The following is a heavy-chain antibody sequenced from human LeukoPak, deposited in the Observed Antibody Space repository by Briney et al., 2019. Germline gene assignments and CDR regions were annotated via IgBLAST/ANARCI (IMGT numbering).Heavy chain of an antibody. J-gene: IGHJ5*02. Sequence: SETLSLTCSVSGDSISYFYWSWIRQAAGKGLEWIGRIYITGDTTYNPSLKSRVTMSLDTSKNQFSLKLSSVTAADTAVYYCARDSGTTGEVKFDPWGQGTLVTVSS. CDR1: GDSISYFY. CDR3: ARDSGTTGEVKFDP. CDR2: IYITGDT. V-gene: IGHV4-4*07. D-gene: IGHD3-10*01.